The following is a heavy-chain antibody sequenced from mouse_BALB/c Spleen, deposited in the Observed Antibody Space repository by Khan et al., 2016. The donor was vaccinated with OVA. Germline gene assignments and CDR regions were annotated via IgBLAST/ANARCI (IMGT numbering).Heavy chain of an antibody. CDR1: GFTFSSYA. CDR3: ARDYYYGRWYFDV. CDR2: ISSGGST. Sequence: EVKLVESGGGLVKPGGSLKLSCAASGFTFSSYAMSWVRQTPEKRLEWVASISSGGSTYYPDSVKGRFTISRDNARNILYLQMSSLRSEDTAMYYCARDYYYGRWYFDVWGAGTTVTVSS. D-gene: IGHD1-1*01. V-gene: IGHV5-6-5*01. J-gene: IGHJ1*01.